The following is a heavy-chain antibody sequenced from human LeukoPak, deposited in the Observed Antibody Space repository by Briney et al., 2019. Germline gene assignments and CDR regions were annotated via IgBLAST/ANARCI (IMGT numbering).Heavy chain of an antibody. D-gene: IGHD3-10*01. CDR2: ISGSGGST. J-gene: IGHJ4*02. V-gene: IGHV3-23*01. CDR3: AKMVRGVIAVDY. Sequence: GGSLRLSCAASGFTFRSYAMSWVRQAPGKGLEWVSAISGSGGSTYYADSVKGRFTISRDNSKNTLYLQMNSLRAEDTAVYYCAKMVRGVIAVDYWGQGTLVTVSS. CDR1: GFTFRSYA.